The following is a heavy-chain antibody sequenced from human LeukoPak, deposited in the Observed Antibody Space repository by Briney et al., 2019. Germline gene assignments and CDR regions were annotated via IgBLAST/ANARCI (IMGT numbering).Heavy chain of an antibody. J-gene: IGHJ6*03. CDR2: ISGSGGST. CDR3: AILGGYSDYYYYYYMDV. V-gene: IGHV3-23*01. D-gene: IGHD4-17*01. Sequence: GGSLRLSCAASGFTFSSYAMSWVRQAPGKGLEWVSAISGSGGSTYYADSVKGRFTISRDNSKNTLYLQMNSLRAEDTAVYYCAILGGYSDYYYYYYMDVWGKGTTVTVSS. CDR1: GFTFSSYA.